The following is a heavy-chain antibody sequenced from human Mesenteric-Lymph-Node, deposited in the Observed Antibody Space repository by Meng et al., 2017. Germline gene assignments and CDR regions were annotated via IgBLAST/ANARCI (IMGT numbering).Heavy chain of an antibody. V-gene: IGHV3-49*03. CDR1: GFTFGDYA. CDR2: IRSKAYGGTT. CDR3: TREVGDGYYYYYGMDV. J-gene: IGHJ6*02. D-gene: IGHD3-16*01. Sequence: GGSLRLSCTASGFTFGDYAMSWFRQAPGKGLEWVGFIRSKAYGGTTEYAASVKGRFTISRDDSKSIAYLQMNSLKTEDTAVYYCTREVGDGYYYYYGMDVWGQGTTVTVSS.